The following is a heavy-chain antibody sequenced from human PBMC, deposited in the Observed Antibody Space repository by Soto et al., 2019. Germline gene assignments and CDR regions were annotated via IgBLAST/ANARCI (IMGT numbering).Heavy chain of an antibody. V-gene: IGHV3-30*18. CDR3: AKDGPYYYGSGSPNWFDP. Sequence: GGSLRLSCAASGFTFSSYGMHWVRQAPGKGLEWVAVISYDGSNKYYADTVKGRFTISRDNSKKTLYLQMNSLRAEDTDVYYCAKDGPYYYGSGSPNWFDPWGQGTLVTVSS. J-gene: IGHJ5*02. D-gene: IGHD3-10*01. CDR1: GFTFSSYG. CDR2: ISYDGSNK.